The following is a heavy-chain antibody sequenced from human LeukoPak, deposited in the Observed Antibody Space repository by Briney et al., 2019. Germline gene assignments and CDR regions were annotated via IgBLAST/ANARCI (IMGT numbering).Heavy chain of an antibody. Sequence: ASVKVSCKASGGTFSSYAISWVRQAPGQGLEWMERIIPILGIANYAQKFQGRVTITADKSTSTAYMELSSLRSEDTAVYYCARGAVLLWFGGHAFDIWGQGTMVTVSS. CDR2: IIPILGIA. CDR3: ARGAVLLWFGGHAFDI. CDR1: GGTFSSYA. V-gene: IGHV1-69*04. D-gene: IGHD3-10*01. J-gene: IGHJ3*02.